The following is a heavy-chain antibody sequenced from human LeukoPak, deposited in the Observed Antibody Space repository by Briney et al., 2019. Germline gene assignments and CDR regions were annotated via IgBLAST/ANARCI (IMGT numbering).Heavy chain of an antibody. CDR2: IKRDGSEK. Sequence: GGSLRLSCAASGFTFSSYWMTWVRQAPGKGLEWVANIKRDGSEKHYVDSVKGRFTISRDNAKNSMFLQMNSLRAEDTAVYYCAKQGSYQPLLSYYFDYWGQGTLVTVSS. J-gene: IGHJ4*02. D-gene: IGHD2-21*02. V-gene: IGHV3-7*03. CDR3: AKQGSYQPLLSYYFDY. CDR1: GFTFSSYW.